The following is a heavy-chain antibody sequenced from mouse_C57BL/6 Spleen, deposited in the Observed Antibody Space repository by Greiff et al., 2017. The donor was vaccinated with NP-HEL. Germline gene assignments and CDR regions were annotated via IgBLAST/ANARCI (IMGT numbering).Heavy chain of an antibody. CDR1: GYAFSSSW. V-gene: IGHV1-82*01. CDR3: ARSGYSNYYFDY. J-gene: IGHJ2*01. Sequence: QVQLKESGPELVKPGASVKISCKASGYAFSSSWMNWVKQRPGKGLEWIGRIYPGDGDTNYNGKFKGKATLTADKSSSTAYMQLSSLTSEDSAVYFCARSGYSNYYFDYWGQGTTLTVSS. CDR2: IYPGDGDT. D-gene: IGHD2-5*01.